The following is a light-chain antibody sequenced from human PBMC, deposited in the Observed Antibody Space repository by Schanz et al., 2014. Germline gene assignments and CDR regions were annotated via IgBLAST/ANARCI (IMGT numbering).Light chain of an antibody. CDR2: GAS. V-gene: IGKV3-15*01. Sequence: EIVLTQSPGTLSLSPGERATLSCRASQSVSSSYLAWYQQKPGQAPRLLIYGASSRATGIPVRFSGSGSGTEFTLTISSLQSEDLAVYYCQQYHNWPRGTFGGGTKVEIK. CDR1: QSVSSSY. CDR3: QQYHNWPRGT. J-gene: IGKJ4*01.